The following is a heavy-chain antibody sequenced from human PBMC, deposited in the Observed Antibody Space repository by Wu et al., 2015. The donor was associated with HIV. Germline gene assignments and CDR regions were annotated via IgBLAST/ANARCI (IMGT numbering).Heavy chain of an antibody. CDR1: GYTLSKLS. CDR3: TTLRGVDIVATIRTNWFDP. CDR2: FDPKDGEI. Sequence: QVPLVQSGAEVRKPGASVKVSCKVSGYTLSKLSMHWVRQTPGKGLEWMGGFDPKDGEIIYAQNFQGRLTMTEDTSTDTAYVELRSLRFEDTAAYYCTTLRGVDIVATIRTNWFDPWGQGTLGHRSPQ. J-gene: IGHJ5*02. D-gene: IGHD5-12*01. V-gene: IGHV1-24*01.